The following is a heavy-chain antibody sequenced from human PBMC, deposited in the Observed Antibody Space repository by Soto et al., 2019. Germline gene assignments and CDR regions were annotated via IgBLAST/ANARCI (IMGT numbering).Heavy chain of an antibody. CDR1: GFTFSGYG. Sequence: GGSLRLSCAASGFTFSGYGMHWVRQAPGKGLEWVATIPYDGSNRYYGDSVKGRFTIPRDNSKKTLYLEMNSLRDEDTAVYYCAKXYDFWSAYSPLRNRLDPWGQGTLVTVSS. V-gene: IGHV3-30*18. J-gene: IGHJ5*02. CDR3: AKXYDFWSAYSPLRNRLDP. CDR2: IPYDGSNR. D-gene: IGHD3-3*01.